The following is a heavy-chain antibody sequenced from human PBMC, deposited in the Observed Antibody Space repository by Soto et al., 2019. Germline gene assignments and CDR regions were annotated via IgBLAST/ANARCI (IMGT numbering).Heavy chain of an antibody. CDR1: GYTFTSYG. V-gene: IGHV1-18*01. J-gene: IGHJ6*03. D-gene: IGHD6-6*01. CDR2: ISAYNGNT. Sequence: QVQLVQSGAEVKKPGASVKVSCKASGYTFTSYGISWVRQAPGQGLEWMGWISAYNGNTNYAQKLQGRVTMTTDTPTSTAYMELRSLRSDDTAVSNCARAPRGSSSLGYYYYMDVWGKGTTVTVSS. CDR3: ARAPRGSSSLGYYYYMDV.